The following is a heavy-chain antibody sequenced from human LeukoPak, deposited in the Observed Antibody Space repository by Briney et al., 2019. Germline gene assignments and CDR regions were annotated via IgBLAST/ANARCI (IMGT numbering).Heavy chain of an antibody. CDR1: GGTFSSYA. D-gene: IGHD1-7*01. V-gene: IGHV1-69*13. Sequence: SVKVSCKASGGTFSSYAISWVRQAPGQGLEWMGGIIPIFGTANYAQKFQGRVTITADESTSTAYMELSSLRSEDTAVYYCAGVKLTGTTWSYYYYMDVWGKGTTVTVSS. CDR3: AGVKLTGTTWSYYYYMDV. CDR2: IIPIFGTA. J-gene: IGHJ6*03.